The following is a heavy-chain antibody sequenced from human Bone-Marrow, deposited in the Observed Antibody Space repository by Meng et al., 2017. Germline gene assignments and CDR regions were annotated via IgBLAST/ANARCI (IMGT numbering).Heavy chain of an antibody. CDR1: GFTFTDYY. J-gene: IGHJ6*02. V-gene: IGHV3-11*01. CDR3: AKDIAYGGYMRGMDV. Sequence: GESLKISCAASGFTFTDYYMIWIRQAPGKGLGLVSYIDGSGSGKVYADSVKGRFTISRDNAKNSLYLQMNSLRAEDTALYYCAKDIAYGGYMRGMDVWGQGTTVTVSS. D-gene: IGHD5-24*01. CDR2: IDGSGSGK.